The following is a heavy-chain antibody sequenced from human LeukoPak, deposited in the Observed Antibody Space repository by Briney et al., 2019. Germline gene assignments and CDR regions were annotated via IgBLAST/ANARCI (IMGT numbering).Heavy chain of an antibody. Sequence: ASETLSLTCTVSGGSISSYYWSWIRQPPGKGLEWIGEINHSGSTNYNPSLKSRVTISVDTSKNQFSLKLSSVTAADTAVYYCARLGAFDIWGQGTMVTVSS. J-gene: IGHJ3*02. CDR3: ARLGAFDI. CDR1: GGSISSYY. V-gene: IGHV4-34*01. CDR2: INHSGST.